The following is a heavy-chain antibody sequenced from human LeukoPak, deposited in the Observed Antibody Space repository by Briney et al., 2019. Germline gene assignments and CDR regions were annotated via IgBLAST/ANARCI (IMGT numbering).Heavy chain of an antibody. CDR3: ARGVKKWELDY. CDR1: GFTVSSNY. D-gene: IGHD1-26*01. CDR2: IYSGGST. Sequence: GSLRLSCEASGFTVSSNYMSWVRQAPGKGLEWVSVIYSGGSTYYAGSVKGRFTISRHNSKNTLYLQMNSLRAEDTAVYYCARGVKKWELDYWGQGTLVTVSS. J-gene: IGHJ4*02. V-gene: IGHV3-53*04.